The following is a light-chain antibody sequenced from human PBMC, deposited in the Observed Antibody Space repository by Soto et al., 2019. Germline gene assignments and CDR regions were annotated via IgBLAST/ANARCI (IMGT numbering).Light chain of an antibody. CDR3: SSYTSSSTLSYV. V-gene: IGLV2-14*03. J-gene: IGLJ1*01. Sequence: QSALTQPASVSGSPGQSITISCTGTSSDVGGYNYVSWYQQHPGKAPKLMIYDVSNRPSGVSNRFSGSKSGNTASPTISGLQAEDEADYYCSSYTSSSTLSYVFGTGTKVTVL. CDR1: SSDVGGYNY. CDR2: DVS.